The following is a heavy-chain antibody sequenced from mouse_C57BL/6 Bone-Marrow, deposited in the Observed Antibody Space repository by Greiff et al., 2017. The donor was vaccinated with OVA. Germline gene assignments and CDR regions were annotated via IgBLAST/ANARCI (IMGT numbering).Heavy chain of an antibody. CDR2: IDPSDSYT. CDR1: GYTFTSYW. D-gene: IGHD2-13*01. Sequence: QVQLQQPGAELVMPGASVKLSCKASGYTFTSYWMHWVKQRPGQGLEWIGEIDPSDSYTNYNQKFKGKSTLTVDKSSSTAYMQLSSLTSEDSAVYYCARSDHWYFDDWGKGTTVTVSS. CDR3: ARSDHWYFDD. V-gene: IGHV1-69*01. J-gene: IGHJ1*03.